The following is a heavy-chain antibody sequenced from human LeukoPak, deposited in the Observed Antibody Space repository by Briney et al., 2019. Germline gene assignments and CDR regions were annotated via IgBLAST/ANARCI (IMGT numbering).Heavy chain of an antibody. V-gene: IGHV4-4*02. CDR2: INHSGST. CDR3: ARPPLGSYFDY. J-gene: IGHJ4*02. CDR1: GGSISSSNW. Sequence: PSGTLSLTCAVSGGSISSSNWWSWVRQPPGKGLEWIGEINHSGSTNYNPSLKSRVTISVDTSKNQFSLKLSSVTAADTAVYYCARPPLGSYFDYWGQGTLVTVSS. D-gene: IGHD1-26*01.